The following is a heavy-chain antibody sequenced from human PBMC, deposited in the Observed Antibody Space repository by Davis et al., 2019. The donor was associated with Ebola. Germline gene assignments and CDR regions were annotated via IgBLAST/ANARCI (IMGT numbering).Heavy chain of an antibody. J-gene: IGHJ4*02. CDR1: GFTFSSYW. CDR3: AKGGGYCSSTSCLIDS. V-gene: IGHV3-7*03. D-gene: IGHD2-2*01. Sequence: GGSLRLSCAASGFTFSSYWMIWVRHAPGKGLEWVANINQDGSDQYYMDSVKGRFTISRDNAKSSLFLQINSLRAEDTGVYYCAKGGGYCSSTSCLIDSWGQGTLVTVSS. CDR2: INQDGSDQ.